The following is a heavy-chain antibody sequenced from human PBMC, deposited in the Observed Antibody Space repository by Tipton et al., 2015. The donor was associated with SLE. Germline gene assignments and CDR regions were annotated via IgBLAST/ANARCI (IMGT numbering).Heavy chain of an antibody. J-gene: IGHJ4*02. V-gene: IGHV4-59*01. CDR1: GGSFSGYY. CDR3: ASRLK. CDR2: IFYSGDT. Sequence: TLSLTCAVYGGSFSGYYWSWIRQPPGKGLEWIGYIFYSGDTNYNPSLKSRVTISIDTSKNQFSLKLSSVTAADTAVYYCASRLKWGQGTLVTVSS. D-gene: IGHD1-14*01.